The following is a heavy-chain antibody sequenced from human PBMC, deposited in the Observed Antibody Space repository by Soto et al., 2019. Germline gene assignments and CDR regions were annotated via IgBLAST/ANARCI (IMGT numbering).Heavy chain of an antibody. Sequence: EVQLLASGGELVQPGGSLRLSCAASGITFTSHAMNWVRQAPGKGLQWVSGISKSGDDTYYADSVKGRFTVSRDNSKNTLFLQVSSLRVDDTAVYYCVVSSAEATGIFDFWGQGTLVTVSS. J-gene: IGHJ4*02. V-gene: IGHV3-23*01. CDR1: GITFTSHA. CDR3: VVSSAEATGIFDF. CDR2: ISKSGDDT. D-gene: IGHD6-13*01.